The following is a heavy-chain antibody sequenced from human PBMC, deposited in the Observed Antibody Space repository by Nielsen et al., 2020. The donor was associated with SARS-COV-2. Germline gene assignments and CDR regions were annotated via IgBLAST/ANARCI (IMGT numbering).Heavy chain of an antibody. J-gene: IGHJ6*02. Sequence: ASVKVSCKASGYTFTSYDINWVRQATGQGLEWMGWMNPNSGNTGYAQKFQGRVTITADESTSTAYMELSSLRSEDTAVYYCARDLVTSSGWRLDYYGMDVWGQGTTVTVSS. CDR3: ARDLVTSSGWRLDYYGMDV. CDR1: GYTFTSYD. V-gene: IGHV1-8*01. D-gene: IGHD6-19*01. CDR2: MNPNSGNT.